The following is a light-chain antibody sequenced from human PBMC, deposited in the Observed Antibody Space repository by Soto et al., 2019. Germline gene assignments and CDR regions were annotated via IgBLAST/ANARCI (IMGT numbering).Light chain of an antibody. CDR1: QSVSSSY. Sequence: EIVLTQSPGTLSLSPGERATLSCRASQSVSSSYLAWYQQKPGQAPRLLVYDVSNRATGIQARFSGGGSGTDFTLTIRNLEPEDFAVYYCKQRSDWPWTFGQGTKVDI. CDR3: KQRSDWPWT. V-gene: IGKV3D-20*02. J-gene: IGKJ1*01. CDR2: DVS.